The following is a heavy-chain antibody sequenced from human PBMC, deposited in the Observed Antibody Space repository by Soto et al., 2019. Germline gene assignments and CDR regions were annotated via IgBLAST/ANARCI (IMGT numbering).Heavy chain of an antibody. CDR2: IYYSGST. Sequence: QLQLQESGPGLVKPSETLSLTCTVSGGSISSGSNYWGWIRQPPGKGLEWIGSIYYSGSTYYNPSLKSRVTISVDTSKNQFSLKVTSVTAADTAVFFCARGHGGITVFGAPGHFDYWCQGTLITVSS. D-gene: IGHD3-3*01. CDR3: ARGHGGITVFGAPGHFDY. CDR1: GGSISSGSNY. J-gene: IGHJ4*02. V-gene: IGHV4-39*01.